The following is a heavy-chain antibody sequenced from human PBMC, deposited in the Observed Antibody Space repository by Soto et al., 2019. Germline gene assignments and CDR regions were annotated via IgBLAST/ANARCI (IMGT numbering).Heavy chain of an antibody. J-gene: IGHJ4*02. V-gene: IGHV3-33*01. CDR1: GFTFSSYG. D-gene: IGHD2-8*01. Sequence: GGSLRLSCAASGFTFSSYGMHWVRQAPGKGLEWVAVIWYDGSNKYYADSVKGRFTISRDNSKNTLYLQMNSLGAEDTAVYYCARLAPYCTNGVCYEVFDYWGQGTLVTVSS. CDR3: ARLAPYCTNGVCYEVFDY. CDR2: IWYDGSNK.